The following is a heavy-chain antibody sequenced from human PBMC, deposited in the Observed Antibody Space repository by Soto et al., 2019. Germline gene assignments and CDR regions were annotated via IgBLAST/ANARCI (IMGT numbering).Heavy chain of an antibody. D-gene: IGHD3-10*01. CDR3: ARTYYYGSGSYASDY. CDR1: GFTVSSNY. V-gene: IGHV3-66*01. Sequence: EVQLVESGGGLVQPVGSLRLSCAASGFTVSSNYMSWVRQAPGKGLEWVSVIYSGGSTYYADSVKGRFTISRDNSKNTLYLQMNSLRAEDTAVYYCARTYYYGSGSYASDYWGQGTLVTVSS. CDR2: IYSGGST. J-gene: IGHJ4*02.